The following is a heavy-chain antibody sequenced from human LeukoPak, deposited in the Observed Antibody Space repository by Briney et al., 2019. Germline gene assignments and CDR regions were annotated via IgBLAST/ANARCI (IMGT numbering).Heavy chain of an antibody. CDR3: ARDGEDIVVVPAAI. V-gene: IGHV4-61*02. D-gene: IGHD2-2*01. Sequence: PSETLSLTCTVSGGSISSGSYYWSWIRQPAGKGLEWIGRIYTSGSTNYNPSLKSRVTISVDTSKNQFSLKLSSVTAADTAVYYCARDGEDIVVVPAAIWGQGTLVTVSS. J-gene: IGHJ4*02. CDR1: GGSISSGSYY. CDR2: IYTSGST.